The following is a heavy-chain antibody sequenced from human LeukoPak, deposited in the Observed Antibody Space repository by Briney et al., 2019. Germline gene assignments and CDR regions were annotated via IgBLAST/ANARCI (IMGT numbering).Heavy chain of an antibody. J-gene: IGHJ4*02. V-gene: IGHV3-30*18. CDR2: ISYDGSNK. D-gene: IGHD6-19*01. Sequence: TGGSLRLSCAASGFTFSSYGMHWVRQAPGKGLEWVAVISYDGSNKYYADSVKGRFTISRDNSKNTLYLQMNSLRAEDTAVYYCAKARRGLAVAGLYYFDYWGQGTLVTVSS. CDR1: GFTFSSYG. CDR3: AKARRGLAVAGLYYFDY.